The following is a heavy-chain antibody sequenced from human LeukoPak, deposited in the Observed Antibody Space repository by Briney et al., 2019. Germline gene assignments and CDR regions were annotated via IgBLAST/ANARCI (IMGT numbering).Heavy chain of an antibody. J-gene: IGHJ4*02. Sequence: ASVKVSCKASGYTFTGYYMHWVRQAPGQGLEWMGGITPIFGTGNYAEKLQDRVTITADKSTSTAYMELSSLRSEDTAVYYCARGVRGYYDSSGYYYDYWGQGTLVTVSS. CDR3: ARGVRGYYDSSGYYYDY. CDR1: GYTFTGYY. D-gene: IGHD3-22*01. CDR2: ITPIFGTG. V-gene: IGHV1-69*06.